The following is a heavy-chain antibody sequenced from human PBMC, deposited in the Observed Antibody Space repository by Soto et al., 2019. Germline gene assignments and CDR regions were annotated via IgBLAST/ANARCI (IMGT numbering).Heavy chain of an antibody. CDR2: MNPNSGNT. J-gene: IGHJ5*02. V-gene: IGHV1-8*01. Sequence: GASVKVSCKASGYTFTSYDINWVRQATGQGLEWMGWMNPNSGNTGYAQKFQGRVTMTRNTSISTAYMELSSLRSEDTAVYYCARGRADYYDSSGYYWSWFDPWGQGTLVTVSS. D-gene: IGHD3-22*01. CDR3: ARGRADYYDSSGYYWSWFDP. CDR1: GYTFTSYD.